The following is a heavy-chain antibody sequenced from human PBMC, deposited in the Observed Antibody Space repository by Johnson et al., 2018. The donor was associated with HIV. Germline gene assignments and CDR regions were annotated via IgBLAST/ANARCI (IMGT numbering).Heavy chain of an antibody. CDR3: ARVPYYYGRSGYDNGNDAFDI. V-gene: IGHV3-11*01. J-gene: IGHJ3*02. D-gene: IGHD3-22*01. Sequence: QVQLVESGGGLVKPGGSLRLSCAASGFTFSDYYMRWIRQAPGKGLEWVSYITCGGGTIYYADSVTGRFTISRDHAKNSLYLQMNSLRAEDTAVYDCARVPYYYGRSGYDNGNDAFDIWGQGTMVTVSS. CDR2: ITCGGGTI. CDR1: GFTFSDYY.